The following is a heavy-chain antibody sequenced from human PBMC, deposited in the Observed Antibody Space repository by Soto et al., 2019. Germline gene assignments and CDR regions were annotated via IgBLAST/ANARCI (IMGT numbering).Heavy chain of an antibody. CDR3: ARSTVTTQYGMDV. CDR2: IYYSGST. Sequence: LSLTCTVSGGSISSGDYYWSWIRQPPGKGLEWIGYIYYSGSTYYNPSLKSRVTISVDTSKNQFSLKLSSVTAADTAVYYCARSTVTTQYGMDVWGQGTTVTAP. CDR1: GGSISSGDYY. J-gene: IGHJ6*02. D-gene: IGHD4-17*01. V-gene: IGHV4-30-4*01.